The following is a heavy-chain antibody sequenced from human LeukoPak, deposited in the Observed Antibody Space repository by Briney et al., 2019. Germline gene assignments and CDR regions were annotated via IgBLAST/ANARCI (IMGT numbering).Heavy chain of an antibody. CDR2: IWYDGSKK. CDR3: ARDGCGGDCYLADY. D-gene: IGHD2-21*02. CDR1: GFIFSSYG. V-gene: IGHV3-33*01. Sequence: GGSLRLSCAASGFIFSSYGMHWVRQAPGKGLEWVAVIWYDGSKKHHAESVKGRFTISRDNSKNTLYLQMNSLRAEDTAVYYCARDGCGGDCYLADYWGQGTLVTVSS. J-gene: IGHJ4*02.